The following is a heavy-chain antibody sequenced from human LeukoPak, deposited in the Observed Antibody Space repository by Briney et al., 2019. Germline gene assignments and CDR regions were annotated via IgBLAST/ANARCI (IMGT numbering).Heavy chain of an antibody. D-gene: IGHD3-22*01. CDR3: ARVGPYDPHYFDY. J-gene: IGHJ4*02. CDR1: GGSISSSSYY. CDR2: IYYSGST. V-gene: IGHV4-39*07. Sequence: PSETLSLTCTVSGGSISSSSYYWGWIRQPPGKGLEWIGSIYYSGSTYYNPSLKSRVTISVDTSKNQFSLKLSSVTAADTAVYYCARVGPYDPHYFDYWGQGTLVTVSS.